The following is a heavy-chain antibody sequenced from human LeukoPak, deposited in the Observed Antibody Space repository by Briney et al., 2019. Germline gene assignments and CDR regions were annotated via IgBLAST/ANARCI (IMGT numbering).Heavy chain of an antibody. D-gene: IGHD2-2*02. V-gene: IGHV3-64*01. CDR3: ARGRTATAVPPPY. J-gene: IGHJ4*02. CDR1: GFTFSTYA. CDR2: ISSNGGST. Sequence: GRSLRLSCAASGFTFSTYAMHWVRQAPGKGLEYVSAISSNGGSTYYANSVKGRFTISRDNSKNTLYLQMGSLRAEDMAVYYCARGRTATAVPPPYWGQGTLVTVSS.